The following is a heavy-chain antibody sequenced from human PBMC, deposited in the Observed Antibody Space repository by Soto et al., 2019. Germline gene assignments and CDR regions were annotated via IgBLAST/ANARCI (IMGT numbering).Heavy chain of an antibody. CDR2: ISGSGGST. J-gene: IGHJ6*02. D-gene: IGHD2-2*01. CDR1: GFTFSSYA. V-gene: IGHV3-23*01. Sequence: EEQLLESGGGLVQPGGSLRLSCAASGFTFSSYAMTCVRQAPGMGLEWVSSISGSGGSTYYADSVKGRFTIARDNSRNTLYLQMNSLRAEDTAVYYCAKNRIGYCSSGGSCSRSVGAMDVWGQGTTVSVSS. CDR3: AKNRIGYCSSGGSCSRSVGAMDV.